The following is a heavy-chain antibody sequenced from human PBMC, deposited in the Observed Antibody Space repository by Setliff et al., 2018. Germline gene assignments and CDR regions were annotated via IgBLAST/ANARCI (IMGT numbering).Heavy chain of an antibody. J-gene: IGHJ6*03. CDR3: ARMAVRVASRPSSPLEYYYYMDF. Sequence: SETLSLTCTVSGGSFTGTTYYWGWIRQSPGKGLEWIGSINYRGSTYDNPSLKSRVTMSVDTSKSHFSLRLSSVTAADTAVYYCARMAVRVASRPSSPLEYYYYMDFWGKGATVTVSS. CDR1: GGSFTGTTYY. D-gene: IGHD6-6*01. V-gene: IGHV4-39*02. CDR2: INYRGST.